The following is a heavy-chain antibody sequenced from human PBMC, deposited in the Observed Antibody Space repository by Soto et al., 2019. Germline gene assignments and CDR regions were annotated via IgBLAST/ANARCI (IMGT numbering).Heavy chain of an antibody. D-gene: IGHD3-10*01. CDR2: ISSSGSTI. V-gene: IGHV3-11*01. CDR1: GFTFSDYY. CDR3: ARGVSGSYYKWGWSDP. Sequence: QVQLVESGGGLVKPGGSLRLSCAASGFTFSDYYMSWIRQAPGKGLEWVSYISSSGSTIYYADSVKGRFTISRDNAKNSLYRKIKSLRAEDAAVYYWARGVSGSYYKWGWSDPGGQGTLVTVSS. J-gene: IGHJ5*02.